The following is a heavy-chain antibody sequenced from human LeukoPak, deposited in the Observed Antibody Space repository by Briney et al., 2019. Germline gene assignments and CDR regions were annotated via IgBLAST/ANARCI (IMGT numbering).Heavy chain of an antibody. D-gene: IGHD3-22*01. CDR3: ARPYYYDSRIDP. CDR1: GGSISSGDYS. CDR2: MYYSGST. Sequence: SQTLSLTCTVSGGSISSGDYSWSWIRQPPGKGLEWIAYMYYSGSTYYNPSLKSRVTMSADTSKNQLSLKLSSVTAADTAVYYCARPYYYDSRIDPWGQGILVTVSS. V-gene: IGHV4-30-4*01. J-gene: IGHJ5*02.